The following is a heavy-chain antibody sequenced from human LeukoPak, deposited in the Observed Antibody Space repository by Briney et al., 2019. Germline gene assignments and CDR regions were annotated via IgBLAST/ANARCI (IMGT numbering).Heavy chain of an antibody. D-gene: IGHD5-24*01. J-gene: IGHJ4*02. Sequence: SETLSLTCTVSGGSVSSYYWSWLRQPPGKGLEWIGYIYNSGSTNYNPSLKSRVTMSLDTSKNHFSLKLSSVTAADTAMYYCARARRDGYNHLDYWGQGTLVTVSS. CDR3: ARARRDGYNHLDY. CDR1: GGSVSSYY. CDR2: IYNSGST. V-gene: IGHV4-59*02.